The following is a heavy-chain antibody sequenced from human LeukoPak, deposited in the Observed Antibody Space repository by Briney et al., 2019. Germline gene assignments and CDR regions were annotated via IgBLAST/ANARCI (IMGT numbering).Heavy chain of an antibody. CDR2: INHSGST. Sequence: SETLSLTCAVYGGSFSGYYWSWIRQPPGKGLEWIGEINHSGSTNYNPSLKSRVTISVDTSKNQFSLKLSSVTAADTAVYYCARGPYDFWSGYLARYYYYYYMDVWGKGTTVTVSS. V-gene: IGHV4-34*01. CDR3: ARGPYDFWSGYLARYYYYYYMDV. J-gene: IGHJ6*03. D-gene: IGHD3-3*01. CDR1: GGSFSGYY.